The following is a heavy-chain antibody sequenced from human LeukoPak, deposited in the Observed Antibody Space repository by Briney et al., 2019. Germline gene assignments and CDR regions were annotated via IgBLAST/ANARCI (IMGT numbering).Heavy chain of an antibody. J-gene: IGHJ3*02. V-gene: IGHV5-51*01. CDR2: IYPGDSDT. CDR1: GYSFTSYW. CDR3: ARPEQWQGWGAFDI. Sequence: GESLKISCKGSGYSFTSYWIGWVRQMPGKGLEWMGIIYPGDSDTRYSPSFQGQVTISADKPISTAYLQWSGLKASDTAMYYCARPEQWQGWGAFDIWGQGTMVTVSS. D-gene: IGHD6-19*01.